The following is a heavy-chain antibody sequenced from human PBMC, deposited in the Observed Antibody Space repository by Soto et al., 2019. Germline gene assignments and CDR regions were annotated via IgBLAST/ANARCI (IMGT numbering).Heavy chain of an antibody. D-gene: IGHD6-13*01. J-gene: IGHJ3*02. CDR1: GYTFTSYA. Sequence: ASVKVSCKASGYTFTSYAMHWVRQATGQRLEWMGWINAGNGNTKYSQKFQGRVTITRDTSASTAYMELSSLRSEDTAVYYCARWLSSWSRDAFDIWGQGTMVTVSS. V-gene: IGHV1-3*01. CDR3: ARWLSSWSRDAFDI. CDR2: INAGNGNT.